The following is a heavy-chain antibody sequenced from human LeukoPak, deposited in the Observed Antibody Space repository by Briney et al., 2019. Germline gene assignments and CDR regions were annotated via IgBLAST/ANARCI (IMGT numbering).Heavy chain of an antibody. CDR2: IYYSGST. CDR3: ARHSGATRPNFDY. CDR1: GGSISSSSYY. J-gene: IGHJ4*02. D-gene: IGHD6-6*01. V-gene: IGHV4-39*01. Sequence: PSETLSLTCTVSGGSISSSSYYWGWIRQPPGKGLEWIGGIYYSGSTYYNPSLKSRVTISVDTSKNQFSLKLSSVTAADTAVYYCARHSGATRPNFDYWGQGTLVTVSS.